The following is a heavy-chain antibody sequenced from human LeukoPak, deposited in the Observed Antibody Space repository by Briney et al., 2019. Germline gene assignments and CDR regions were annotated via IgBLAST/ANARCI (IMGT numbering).Heavy chain of an antibody. D-gene: IGHD3-3*01. CDR2: INQDGSEK. CDR3: ARDQSDVSGYYPYLDY. Sequence: GGSLRLSCAASGFTFSYYKMSWVRQAPGKGLEWVANINQDGSEKYYVDSVKGRFTISRDNAKNSLYLQMNSLTVEDTAVYYCARDQSDVSGYYPYLDYWGQGTLVTVSS. V-gene: IGHV3-7*01. CDR1: GFTFSYYK. J-gene: IGHJ4*02.